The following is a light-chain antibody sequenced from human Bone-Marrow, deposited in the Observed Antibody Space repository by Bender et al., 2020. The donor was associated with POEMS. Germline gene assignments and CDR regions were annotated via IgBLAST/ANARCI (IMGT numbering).Light chain of an antibody. Sequence: SFELTQPPSVSVAPGQTATIPCERDNIGTKSLHWYQQRPGQAPVLVVFDDHDRPSRIPERFSGANSGNTATLTIARVEAGDEADYFCQVWDSINESWVFGGGSRLTVL. CDR1: NIGTKS. CDR3: QVWDSINESWV. V-gene: IGLV3-21*02. CDR2: DDH. J-gene: IGLJ3*02.